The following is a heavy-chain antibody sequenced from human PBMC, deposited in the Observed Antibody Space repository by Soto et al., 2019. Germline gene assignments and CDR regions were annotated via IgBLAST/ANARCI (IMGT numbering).Heavy chain of an antibody. CDR2: IIPISDTT. J-gene: IGHJ6*02. CDR3: ARSQGSSTSLEIYYYYYYGMDV. D-gene: IGHD2-2*01. Sequence: QVQLVQSGAEVKKPGSSVKVSCKASGGTFSSYAISWVRQAPGKALEWMGGIIPISDTTNYAQKFQGRVTITADESTSTAYMELSSLRSEDTAVYYCARSQGSSTSLEIYYYYYYGMDVWGQGTTVTVSS. CDR1: GGTFSSYA. V-gene: IGHV1-69*01.